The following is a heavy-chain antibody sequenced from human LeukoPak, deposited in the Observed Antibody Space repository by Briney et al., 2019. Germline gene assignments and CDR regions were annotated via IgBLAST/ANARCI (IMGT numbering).Heavy chain of an antibody. CDR1: GGSLSGYF. V-gene: IGHV4-34*01. Sequence: SETLSLTCAVSGGSLSGYFWSWIRQPPGKGLEWIGEINHSGRTNYNPSLKSRVTLSVATSKNQFSLKLNSVTAADTAVYYCASPSSCYRTFDYWGQGTLVTVSS. D-gene: IGHD6-13*01. J-gene: IGHJ4*02. CDR2: INHSGRT. CDR3: ASPSSCYRTFDY.